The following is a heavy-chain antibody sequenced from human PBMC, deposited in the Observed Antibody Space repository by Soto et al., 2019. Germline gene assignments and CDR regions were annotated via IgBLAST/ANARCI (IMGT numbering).Heavy chain of an antibody. D-gene: IGHD2-2*01. CDR1: GGSISSGPYS. CDR2: FHYSGCT. Sequence: QLQLLESGPGLVKPSETLSLTCTVSGGSISSGPYSWGWIRQPPGKGLDWIGNFHYSGCTYYSPPLEGRVTISVGPSKHPFSLKVSAVTAADTAVYYGARLGGYCSGPSCYGYCGMDVWGQGTTVTVSS. CDR3: ARLGGYCSGPSCYGYCGMDV. J-gene: IGHJ6*02. V-gene: IGHV4-39*01.